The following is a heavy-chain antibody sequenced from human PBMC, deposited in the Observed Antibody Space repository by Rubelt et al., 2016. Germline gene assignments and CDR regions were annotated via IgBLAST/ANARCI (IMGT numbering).Heavy chain of an antibody. CDR3: ARSCIGGACYVPGAFDI. CDR1: GGSFSGYY. D-gene: IGHD2-15*01. CDR2: INHSGST. Sequence: QVQLQQWGAGLLKPSETLSLTCAVYGGSFSGYYWSWIRQAPGKGLEWIGEINHSGSTNYNPSLKSRVAISVDTSKNQFSLNLTSVTAADTAVYYCARSCIGGACYVPGAFDIWGRGTMVTVSS. J-gene: IGHJ3*02. V-gene: IGHV4-34*01.